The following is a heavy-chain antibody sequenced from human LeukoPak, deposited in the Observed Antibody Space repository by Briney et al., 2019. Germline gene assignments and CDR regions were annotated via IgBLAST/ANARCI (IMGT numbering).Heavy chain of an antibody. Sequence: NPSETLSLTCTVSGGSISSYYWSWIRQPPGKGLEWIGYIYYSGSTNYNPSLKSRVTISVDTSKNQFSLKLSSVTAADTAVYYCATRHHDFWSGYYLDYWGQGTLVTVSS. J-gene: IGHJ4*02. V-gene: IGHV4-59*01. D-gene: IGHD3-3*01. CDR1: GGSISSYY. CDR2: IYYSGST. CDR3: ATRHHDFWSGYYLDY.